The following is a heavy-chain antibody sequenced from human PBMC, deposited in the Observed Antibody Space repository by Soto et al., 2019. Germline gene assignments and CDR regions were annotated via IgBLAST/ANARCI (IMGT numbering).Heavy chain of an antibody. J-gene: IGHJ4*02. CDR3: ARDAMFAGGIITPHFDY. D-gene: IGHD3-10*01. CDR2: INPNNGGT. V-gene: IGHV1-2*04. CDR1: GYTFSGNY. Sequence: GASVKVSCKASGYTFSGNYIHWVRQAPGQGLEWMGWINPNNGGTSFAQKFRGWVTMTRDTSISTAYMELSRLRSDDTALYFCARDAMFAGGIITPHFDYWGQGTLVTVSS.